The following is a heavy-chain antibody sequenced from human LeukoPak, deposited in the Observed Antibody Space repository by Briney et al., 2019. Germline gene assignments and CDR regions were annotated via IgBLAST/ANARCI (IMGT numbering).Heavy chain of an antibody. J-gene: IGHJ6*01. V-gene: IGHV3-7*01. Sequence: PGESLRPPCAASEFTLTSYWMSWVRQAPGKGLEWVANINQAGTEKYHMDSVKGRFTISRDNAKNSLYLQMNSLRVEDTAVYYCAKVAKYYYGSETYYFFEHWGEGTPVTASS. CDR2: INQAGTEK. D-gene: IGHD3-10*01. CDR3: AKVAKYYYGSETYYFFEH. CDR1: EFTLTSYW.